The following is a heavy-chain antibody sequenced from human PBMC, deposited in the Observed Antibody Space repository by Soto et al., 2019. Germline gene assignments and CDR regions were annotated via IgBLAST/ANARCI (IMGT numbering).Heavy chain of an antibody. CDR2: IKSKAHGGTT. Sequence: EVQLEESGGGLIKPGESLTLSCAASDFILSDAWMKWVRQAPGKGLEWVGRIKSKAHGGTTDYAAPLKCRFTILRDDSKSTLYLQMNSLQTEDTAMYYCASYRDSSGRRRYDYWGQGALVTVSS. CDR3: ASYRDSSGRRRYDY. J-gene: IGHJ4*02. CDR1: DFILSDAW. V-gene: IGHV3-15*07. D-gene: IGHD3-22*01.